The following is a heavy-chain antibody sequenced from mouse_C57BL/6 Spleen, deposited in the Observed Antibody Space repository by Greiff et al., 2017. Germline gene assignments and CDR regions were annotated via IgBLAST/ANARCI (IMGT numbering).Heavy chain of an antibody. D-gene: IGHD2-4*01. V-gene: IGHV14-4*01. Sequence: VQLQQSGAELVRPGASVKLSCTASGFNIKDDYMHWVKQRPEQGLEWIGWIDPENGDTEYASKFQGKATITADTSSNTAYLQLSSLTSEDTAVYYCTTDDCDRPFAYWGQGTLVTVSA. J-gene: IGHJ3*01. CDR2: IDPENGDT. CDR1: GFNIKDDY. CDR3: TTDDCDRPFAY.